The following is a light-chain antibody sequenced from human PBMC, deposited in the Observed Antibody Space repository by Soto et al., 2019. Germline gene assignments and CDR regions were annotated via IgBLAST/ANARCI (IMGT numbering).Light chain of an antibody. J-gene: IGKJ4*01. Sequence: EIVMTQSPATLSVSPGERATLSCRASQSVSSNLAWYQQKPGQAPRLLIYGASTRATGIPARFSGSGSGTEFPITISSLQSEDFAIYYCQQYNTWLAFGGGTKVEIK. V-gene: IGKV3-15*01. CDR1: QSVSSN. CDR2: GAS. CDR3: QQYNTWLA.